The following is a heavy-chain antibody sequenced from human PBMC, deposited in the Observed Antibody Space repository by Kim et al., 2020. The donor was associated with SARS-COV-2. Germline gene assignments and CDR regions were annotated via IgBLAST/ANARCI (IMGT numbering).Heavy chain of an antibody. CDR2: FDPEDGET. CDR3: ATHPPYCSSTSFYYYGMDV. Sequence: ASVKVSCKVSGYTLTELSMHWVRQAPGKGLEWMGGFDPEDGETIYAQKFQGRVTMTEDTSTDTAYMELSSLRSEDTAVYYCATHPPYCSSTSFYYYGMDVWGQGTTDTVSS. CDR1: GYTLTELS. V-gene: IGHV1-24*01. D-gene: IGHD2-2*01. J-gene: IGHJ6*02.